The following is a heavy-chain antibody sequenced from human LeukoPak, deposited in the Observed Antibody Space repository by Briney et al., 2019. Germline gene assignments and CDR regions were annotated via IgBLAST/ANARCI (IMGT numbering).Heavy chain of an antibody. D-gene: IGHD4-17*01. Sequence: GGSLRLSCAASGFTFSSYAMSWVRQAPGKGLEWVSAISGSGGSTYYADSVKGRFTISRDNSKNTLYLQMNSPRAEDTAVYYCAKVLTGTVIYYFDYWGQGTLVTVSS. CDR1: GFTFSSYA. CDR2: ISGSGGST. J-gene: IGHJ4*02. CDR3: AKVLTGTVIYYFDY. V-gene: IGHV3-23*01.